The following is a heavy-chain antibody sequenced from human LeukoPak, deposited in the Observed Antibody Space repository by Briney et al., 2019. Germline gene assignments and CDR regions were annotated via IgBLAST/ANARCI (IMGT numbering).Heavy chain of an antibody. D-gene: IGHD7-27*01. V-gene: IGHV3-48*01. Sequence: GGSLRLSCVTSGFSFSTYGMNWVRQAPGKGLEWVSYISSRTTTIYYADSVKGRFTISRDDAKNSLYLQMNGLRVEDTALYYCARVGATNWAYYFDYWGQGTLVTVSS. CDR3: ARVGATNWAYYFDY. J-gene: IGHJ4*02. CDR2: ISSRTTTI. CDR1: GFSFSTYG.